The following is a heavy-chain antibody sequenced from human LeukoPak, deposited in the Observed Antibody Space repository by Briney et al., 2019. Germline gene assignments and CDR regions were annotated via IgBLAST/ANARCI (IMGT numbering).Heavy chain of an antibody. Sequence: SETLSLTCTVSGYSITSAFYWGWIRQPPGKGLEWIGSFFLKGSTYYNPSLKSRVTISVDTSKNQFSLTLSSVTAADTGVYYCARVARCTSCFDVDYWGQGTLVTVSS. J-gene: IGHJ4*02. CDR2: FFLKGST. CDR1: GYSITSAFY. D-gene: IGHD2-2*01. CDR3: ARVARCTSCFDVDY. V-gene: IGHV4-38-2*02.